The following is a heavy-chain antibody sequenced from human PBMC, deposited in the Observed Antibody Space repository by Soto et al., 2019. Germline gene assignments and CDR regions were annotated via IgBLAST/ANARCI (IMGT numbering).Heavy chain of an antibody. CDR1: GGSIGSYH. J-gene: IGHJ4*02. D-gene: IGHD4-17*01. V-gene: IGHV4-59*01. CDR3: ARDTVLTGMFDF. Sequence: SETLSLTCTVSGGSIGSYHWSWVRQPPGKGLEWIASVYYTGTTNYNPSLGSRVTISIDAPENQISLKLTSVTAADTAFYYCARDTVLTGMFDFWGQGTRGTVS. CDR2: VYYTGTT.